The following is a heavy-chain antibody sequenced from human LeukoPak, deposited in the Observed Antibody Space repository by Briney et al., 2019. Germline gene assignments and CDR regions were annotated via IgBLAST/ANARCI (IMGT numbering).Heavy chain of an antibody. CDR2: ISSSGNTI. D-gene: IGHD4-11*01. V-gene: IGHV3-11*01. CDR1: GFTFSDYY. Sequence: GGSLRLSCAASGFTFSDYYMNWIRQAPGKGLEWVSYISSSGNTIYYADSVKGRFTISRDNSKNTLYLQMHSLRADDTAVYYCARDRSDYSRDYWGQGTLVTVSS. J-gene: IGHJ4*02. CDR3: ARDRSDYSRDY.